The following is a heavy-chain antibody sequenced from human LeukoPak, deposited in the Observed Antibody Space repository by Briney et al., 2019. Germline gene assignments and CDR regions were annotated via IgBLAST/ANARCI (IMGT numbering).Heavy chain of an antibody. Sequence: PSETLSLTCTVSGGSISSYYWSWIRQPPGKGLEWIGYIYYSGSTNYNPSLKSRVTISVDTSKNQFSLKLSSVTAADTAVYYCARFAYGSDDYWGQGTLVTVSS. CDR1: GGSISSYY. V-gene: IGHV4-59*01. CDR3: ARFAYGSDDY. CDR2: IYYSGST. J-gene: IGHJ4*02. D-gene: IGHD3-10*01.